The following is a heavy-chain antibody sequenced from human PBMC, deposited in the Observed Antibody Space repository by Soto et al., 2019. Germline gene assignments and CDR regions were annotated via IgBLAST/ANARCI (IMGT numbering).Heavy chain of an antibody. Sequence: QVQLVQSGAEVKKPGSSVKVSCAASGGSLNNYAVSWVRRTPGQGFEWLGEIIPAFGTPNYAQKFQGRVTITADVLTNTVFMELSSLRSEDTAEYYCAREGLRRGALDYWGQGSLVTVSS. CDR3: AREGLRRGALDY. V-gene: IGHV1-69*01. CDR1: GGSLNNYA. J-gene: IGHJ4*02. D-gene: IGHD6-6*01. CDR2: IIPAFGTP.